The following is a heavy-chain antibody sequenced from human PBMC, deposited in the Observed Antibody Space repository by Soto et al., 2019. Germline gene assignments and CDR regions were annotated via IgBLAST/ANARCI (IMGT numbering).Heavy chain of an antibody. D-gene: IGHD6-6*01. CDR2: INPNSGGT. CDR3: ARDIGHSSSSVGRDAFDI. J-gene: IGHJ3*02. Sequence: ASVKVSCKASGYTFTGYYMHWVRQAPGQGLEWMGWINPNSGGTNYAQKFQGWVTMTRDTSISTAYMELSRLRTDDTAVYYCARDIGHSSSSVGRDAFDIWGQGTMVTVSS. V-gene: IGHV1-2*04. CDR1: GYTFTGYY.